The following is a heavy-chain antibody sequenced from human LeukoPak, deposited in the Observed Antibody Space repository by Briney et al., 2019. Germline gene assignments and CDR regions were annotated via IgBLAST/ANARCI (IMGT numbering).Heavy chain of an antibody. CDR2: INAGNGNT. CDR3: ARGPIAAVAFFGY. D-gene: IGHD6-13*01. V-gene: IGHV1-3*01. J-gene: IGHJ4*02. CDR1: GYTFTNYA. Sequence: ASVKVSCKASGYTFTNYAIHWVRQAPGQRLEWMGWINAGNGNTKYLQRFQGRVTITRDTSASTAYMELSSLRYEDRAVFYCARGPIAAVAFFGYWGQGTLVSVSS.